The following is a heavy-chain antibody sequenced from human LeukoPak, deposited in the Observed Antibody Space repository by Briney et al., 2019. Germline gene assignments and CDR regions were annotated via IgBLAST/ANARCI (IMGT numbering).Heavy chain of an antibody. Sequence: SGGSLRLSCAASGFTFSTYSMNWVRQAPGKGLEWVSPIATSSNYIYYAGSLKGRFTISRDNAKNSLYLHMNSLRPEDTAVYYCARGRSITILRGVAISDGFDLWGQGTKVTVS. CDR2: IATSSNYI. CDR1: GFTFSTYS. CDR3: ARGRSITILRGVAISDGFDL. D-gene: IGHD3-10*01. V-gene: IGHV3-21*06. J-gene: IGHJ3*01.